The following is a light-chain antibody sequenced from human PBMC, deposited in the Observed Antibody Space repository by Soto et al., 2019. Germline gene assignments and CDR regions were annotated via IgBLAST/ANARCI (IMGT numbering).Light chain of an antibody. CDR3: QQRSNWPLT. CDR1: QSVRSTY. Sequence: EIVLTQTPGTVSLSPGERATLSCRASQSVRSTYFAWYQHKPGQAPRLLIYDASNRATGIPARFSGSGSGTDFTLTISSLEPEDFAVYYCQQRSNWPLTFGQGTKVDIK. CDR2: DAS. V-gene: IGKV3-11*01. J-gene: IGKJ1*01.